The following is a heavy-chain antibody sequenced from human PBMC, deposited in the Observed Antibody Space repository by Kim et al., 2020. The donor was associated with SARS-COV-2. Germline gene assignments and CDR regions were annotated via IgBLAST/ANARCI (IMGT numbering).Heavy chain of an antibody. Sequence: KGRLTIARDNSKNTLYLQMNSLRAEDTAVYYCAKSIRYFDWYYYYYGMDVWGQGTTVTVSS. D-gene: IGHD3-9*01. J-gene: IGHJ6*02. CDR3: AKSIRYFDWYYYYYGMDV. V-gene: IGHV3-30*02.